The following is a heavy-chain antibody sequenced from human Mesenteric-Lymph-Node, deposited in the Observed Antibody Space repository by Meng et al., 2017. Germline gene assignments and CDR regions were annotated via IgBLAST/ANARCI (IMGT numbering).Heavy chain of an antibody. D-gene: IGHD3-22*01. CDR3: ARSLDTSGHAYFDY. CDR1: GYTFTSYY. V-gene: IGHV1-46*01. J-gene: IGHJ4*02. Sequence: QVQLGQSGAEGKKPGAAGRGSCKASGYTFTSYYIYWVRQAPGQGLEWMGIIDSGGGYTSYAQKFRGRVTMTRDTSTNTVYMELSSLRFEDTAVFYCARSLDTSGHAYFDYWGQGTLVTVSS. CDR2: IDSGGGYT.